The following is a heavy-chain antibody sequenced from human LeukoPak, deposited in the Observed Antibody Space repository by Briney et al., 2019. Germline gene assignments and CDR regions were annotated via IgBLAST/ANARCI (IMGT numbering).Heavy chain of an antibody. CDR3: ARDGRSSSLGY. CDR1: GGSISSSY. D-gene: IGHD6-6*01. J-gene: IGHJ4*02. V-gene: IGHV4-59*01. Sequence: SETLSLTCTVSGGSISSSYWSWIRQPPGKGLEWIGYIYYSGSTNYNPSLKSRVTTSVDTSKNQFSLKLSSVTAADTAVYYCARDGRSSSLGYWGQGTLVTVSS. CDR2: IYYSGST.